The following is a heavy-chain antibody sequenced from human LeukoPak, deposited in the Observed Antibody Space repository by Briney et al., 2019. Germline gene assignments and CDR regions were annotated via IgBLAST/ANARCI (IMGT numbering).Heavy chain of an antibody. Sequence: GGSLRLPCAASEFTFSRYAMNWVRQAPGKGLEGVCGISGGRYPTSSPPSVKSLFPISRHNSKSPPYLPMNRLRVEHTALYYCAKGDGINHYQWFDPWGQGTQVTVSS. J-gene: IGHJ5*02. D-gene: IGHD2-2*01. V-gene: IGHV3-23*01. CDR2: ISGGRYPT. CDR1: EFTFSRYA. CDR3: AKGDGINHYQWFDP.